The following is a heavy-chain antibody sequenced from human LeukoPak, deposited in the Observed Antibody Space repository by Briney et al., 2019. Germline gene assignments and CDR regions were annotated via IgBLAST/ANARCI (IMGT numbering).Heavy chain of an antibody. CDR2: IYYSGST. CDR3: ARDLRAAAGRLLDY. CDR1: GGSISSSSYY. V-gene: IGHV4-39*07. D-gene: IGHD6-13*01. Sequence: SSETLSLTCTVSGGSISSSSYYWGWIRQPPGKGLEWIGSIYYSGSTYYNPSLKSRVTISVDTSKNQFSLKLSSVTAADTAVYYCARDLRAAAGRLLDYWGQGTLVTVSS. J-gene: IGHJ4*02.